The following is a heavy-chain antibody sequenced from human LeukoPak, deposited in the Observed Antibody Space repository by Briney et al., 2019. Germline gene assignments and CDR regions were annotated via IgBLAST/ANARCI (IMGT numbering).Heavy chain of an antibody. V-gene: IGHV4-38-2*01. D-gene: IGHD2-21*02. J-gene: IGHJ4*02. CDR2: IYYSGST. CDR3: ARQRYCGGDCYSPPRDY. CDR1: GYSISSGYY. Sequence: PSETLSLTCAVSGYSISSGYYWGWIRQPPGKGLEWIGSIYYSGSTYYNPSLKSRVTISVDTSKNQFSLKLSSVTAADTAVYYCARQRYCGGDCYSPPRDYWGQGTLVTVSS.